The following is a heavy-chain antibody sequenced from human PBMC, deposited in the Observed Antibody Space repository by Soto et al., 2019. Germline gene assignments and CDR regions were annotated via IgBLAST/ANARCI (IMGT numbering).Heavy chain of an antibody. D-gene: IGHD6-13*01. CDR3: AKEGSSRGGAFDI. CDR1: GFTFSSYA. Sequence: EVQLLESGGGLVQPGGFLRLSCAASGFTFSSYAMSWVRQAPGKGLEWVSAISGSGGSTYYADSVKGRFTISRDNSKNPLYLQRNSRRAEDRAVYNWAKEGSSRGGAFDIGGQGTRVTVSS. J-gene: IGHJ3*02. V-gene: IGHV3-23*01. CDR2: ISGSGGST.